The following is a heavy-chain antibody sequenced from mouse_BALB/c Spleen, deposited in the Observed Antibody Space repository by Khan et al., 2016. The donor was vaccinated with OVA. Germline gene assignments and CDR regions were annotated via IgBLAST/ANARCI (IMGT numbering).Heavy chain of an antibody. CDR3: ARGYFGNYEFVY. CDR1: GYTFTNYW. D-gene: IGHD2-1*01. J-gene: IGHJ3*01. Sequence: QVQLKQSGAELVKPGASVKLSCKTSGYTFTNYWIQWIKQRPGQGLGWVGQIFPGTGTTYYNQNFKGKATLTVDPSSNTAYRHLSSLTSEDSAVYFCARGYFGNYEFVYWGQGTLVTVSP. V-gene: IGHV1S132*01. CDR2: IFPGTGTT.